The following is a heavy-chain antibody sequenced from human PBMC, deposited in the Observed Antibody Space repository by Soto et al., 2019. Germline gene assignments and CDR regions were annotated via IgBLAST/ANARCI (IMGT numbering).Heavy chain of an antibody. CDR2: IKGDGSET. V-gene: IGHV3-74*01. J-gene: IGHJ4*02. CDR1: GFSFSNYW. CDR3: AKDLHIAATDY. D-gene: IGHD6-13*01. Sequence: GGSLRLSCAASGFSFSNYWMHWVRQAPGRGLVWVSRIKGDGSETNYADSVKGRLTISRDNAKNTLYLQMNSLRAEDTAVYYCAKDLHIAATDYWGQGTLVTVSS.